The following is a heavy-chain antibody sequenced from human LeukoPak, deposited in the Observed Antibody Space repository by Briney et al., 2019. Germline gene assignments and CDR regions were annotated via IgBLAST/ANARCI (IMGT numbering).Heavy chain of an antibody. CDR2: ISSSGSAI. D-gene: IGHD1-26*01. J-gene: IGHJ4*02. V-gene: IGHV3-48*03. CDR1: GFTFNRYE. CDR3: ATYIVGPTLDY. Sequence: GGSLRLSCAASGFTFNRYEMNWVRQAPGKGLEWVSYISSSGSAIYYADSVKGRFTISRANAKNSLYLQMDSLRAEDTAVYYCATYIVGPTLDYWGQGTLVTVSS.